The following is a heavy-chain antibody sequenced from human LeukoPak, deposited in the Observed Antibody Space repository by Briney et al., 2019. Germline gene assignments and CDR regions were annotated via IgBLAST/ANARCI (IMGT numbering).Heavy chain of an antibody. CDR2: ISGSAGST. D-gene: IGHD6-13*01. J-gene: IGHJ6*02. Sequence: HSGGSLSLSCAASGFTFSSYAMSWVRQAPGKGLEWVSAISGSAGSTYYADSVKGRFTISRDNSKNTVYPQMSSLRVDDTAVYYCAKAASSSWPSYYYGMDVWGQGTTVTVSS. V-gene: IGHV3-23*01. CDR1: GFTFSSYA. CDR3: AKAASSSWPSYYYGMDV.